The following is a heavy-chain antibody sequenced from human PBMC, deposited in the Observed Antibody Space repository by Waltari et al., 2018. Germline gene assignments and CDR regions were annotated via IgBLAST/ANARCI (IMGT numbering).Heavy chain of an antibody. CDR3: ARHNTFDYGDYGSLGY. CDR1: GYSISSGYY. J-gene: IGHJ4*02. V-gene: IGHV4-38-2*01. D-gene: IGHD4-17*01. CDR2: IYHRGST. Sequence: QVQLQESGPGLVKPSETLSLTCAVSGYSISSGYYWGWIRQPPGKGLEWIGSIYHRGSTYDNPSLKSRVTISVDTSKNQFSLKLSSVTAADTAVYYCARHNTFDYGDYGSLGYWGQGTLVTVSS.